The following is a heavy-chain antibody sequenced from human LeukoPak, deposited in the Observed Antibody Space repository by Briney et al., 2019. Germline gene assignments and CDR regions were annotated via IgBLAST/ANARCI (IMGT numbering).Heavy chain of an antibody. CDR2: IYSGGSI. Sequence: GGSLRLSCAASGFTVSDYYMIWVRQAPGKGLEWASVIYSGGSIFYADSVKGRFTISRDSSRNTLFLQMDSLRADDTAVYYCASAPIVFCSRISCPLFYWGQGTLVTVSS. V-gene: IGHV3-53*01. D-gene: IGHD2-2*01. CDR1: GFTVSDYY. CDR3: ASAPIVFCSRISCPLFY. J-gene: IGHJ4*02.